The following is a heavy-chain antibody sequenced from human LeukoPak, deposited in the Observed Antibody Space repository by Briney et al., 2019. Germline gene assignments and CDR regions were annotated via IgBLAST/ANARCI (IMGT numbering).Heavy chain of an antibody. V-gene: IGHV3-48*03. D-gene: IGHD6-19*01. CDR2: ISSSGSTI. J-gene: IGHJ4*02. CDR3: ARDIAVAPSEGDY. Sequence: PGGSLRLSCGASGFTFSSYEMNWVRQAPGKGLEWVSYISSSGSTIYYADSVKGRFTISRDNAKNSLYLQMNSLRAEDTAVYYCARDIAVAPSEGDYWGQGTLVTVSS. CDR1: GFTFSSYE.